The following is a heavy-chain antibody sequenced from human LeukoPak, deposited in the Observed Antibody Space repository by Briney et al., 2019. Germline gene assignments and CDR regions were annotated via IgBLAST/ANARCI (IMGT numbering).Heavy chain of an antibody. CDR3: AKDARRTDGWYFFDY. J-gene: IGHJ4*02. V-gene: IGHV3-23*01. CDR1: GFAFTRLA. Sequence: PGGSLRLSCAASGFAFTRLAMGWVRQAPGKGLESVSVISDSGSLTYYADSVKGRFTISRDNSKNTLFLQMNSLRAEDTAVYYCAKDARRTDGWYFFDYWGQGTTVTVSS. CDR2: ISDSGSLT. D-gene: IGHD6-19*01.